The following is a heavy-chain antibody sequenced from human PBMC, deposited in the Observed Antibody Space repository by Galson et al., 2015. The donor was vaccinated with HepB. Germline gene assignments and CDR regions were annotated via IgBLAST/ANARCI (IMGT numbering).Heavy chain of an antibody. CDR1: GYTFTSYG. D-gene: IGHD3-3*01. Sequence: SVKVSCKASGYTFTSYGISWVRQAPGQGLEWMGWISAYNGNTNYAQKLQGRVTMTTDTSTSTAYMELRSLRSDDTAVYYCARGSFYDFWSGYYARDYYYYYMDVWGKGTTVTVSS. J-gene: IGHJ6*03. V-gene: IGHV1-18*01. CDR3: ARGSFYDFWSGYYARDYYYYYMDV. CDR2: ISAYNGNT.